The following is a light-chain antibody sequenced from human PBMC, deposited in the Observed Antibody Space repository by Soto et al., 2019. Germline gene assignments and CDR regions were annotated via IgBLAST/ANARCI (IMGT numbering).Light chain of an antibody. Sequence: QSVLTQPPSVSGAPGQRVTISCTGSSSNIGAHYDVHWYQHLPGTAPKVLIYGSTNRPSGVPDRFSGSKSGTSASLAITGLQAEDEADYYCQSFDRSLTGYVFGTGPNVTVL. CDR3: QSFDRSLTGYV. V-gene: IGLV1-40*01. CDR1: SSNIGAHYD. CDR2: GST. J-gene: IGLJ1*01.